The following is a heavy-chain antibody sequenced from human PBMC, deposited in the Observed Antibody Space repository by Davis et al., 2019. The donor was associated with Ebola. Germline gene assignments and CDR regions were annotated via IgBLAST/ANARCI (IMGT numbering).Heavy chain of an antibody. CDR1: GFTFGSDW. CDR2: IKKDASEK. CDR3: AIPDCSGANCYSVYIKN. V-gene: IGHV3-7*01. Sequence: PGGSLRLSCAASGFTFGSDWMSWVRQAPGKGLEWVANIKKDASEKYYVDSVKGRFTISRDNAKNSLYLQMNNLRPEDTAVYYCAIPDCSGANCYSVYIKNWGQGTLVTVSS. J-gene: IGHJ4*02. D-gene: IGHD2-15*01.